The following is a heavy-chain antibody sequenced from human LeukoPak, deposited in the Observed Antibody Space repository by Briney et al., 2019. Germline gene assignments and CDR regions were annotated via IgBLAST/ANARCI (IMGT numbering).Heavy chain of an antibody. CDR2: ISGSGGST. V-gene: IGHV3-23*01. D-gene: IGHD4-17*01. J-gene: IGHJ5*02. CDR1: GFTFGDYA. Sequence: PGRSLRLSCTASGFTFGDYAMSWVRQAPGKGLEWVSAISGSGGSTYYADSVKGRFTISRDNSKNTLYLQMNSLRAEDTAVYYCASPPVYGHWFDPWGQGTLVTVSS. CDR3: ASPPVYGHWFDP.